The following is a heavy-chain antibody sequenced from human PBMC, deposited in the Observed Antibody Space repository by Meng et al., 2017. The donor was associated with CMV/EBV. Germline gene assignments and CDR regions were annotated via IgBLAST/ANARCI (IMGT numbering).Heavy chain of an antibody. V-gene: IGHV1-69*12. Sequence: HVQLVQSVYELKKPGYSVKVSSKASGGTFSSYAISWVRQAPGQGLEWMGGIIPIFGTANYAQKFQGRVTITADESTSTAYMELSSLRSEDTAVYYCARIYDSSGYYNYYFDYWGQGTLVTVSS. CDR3: ARIYDSSGYYNYYFDY. CDR1: GGTFSSYA. D-gene: IGHD3-22*01. CDR2: IIPIFGTA. J-gene: IGHJ4*02.